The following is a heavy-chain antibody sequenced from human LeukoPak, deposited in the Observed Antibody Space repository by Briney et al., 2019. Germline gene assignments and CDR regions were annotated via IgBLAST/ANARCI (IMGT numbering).Heavy chain of an antibody. CDR1: GRTLSQFS. CDR3: AIRRLSVAFAPLHH. Sequence: ASVNVSFKGSGRTLSQFSLRWVRQVPGKGLEWMGGSDPKDKTFYAQNFQGRVTLTEVTSTDTAYMELSSLIFEDTAVYYCAIRRLSVAFAPLHHRGQGTLVTVSS. D-gene: IGHD3-16*01. J-gene: IGHJ4*02. V-gene: IGHV1-24*01. CDR2: SDPKDKT.